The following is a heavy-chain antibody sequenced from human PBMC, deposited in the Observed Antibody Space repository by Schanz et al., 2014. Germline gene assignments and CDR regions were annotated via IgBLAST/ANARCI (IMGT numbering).Heavy chain of an antibody. D-gene: IGHD5-12*01. CDR3: AKGFGGYDLVLDY. CDR2: ISSSSSYI. CDR1: GFTVSSNY. Sequence: EVQLVESGGGLIQPGGSLRLSCAVSGFTVSSNYMSWVRQAPGKGLEWVSSISSSSSYIYYADSVKGRFTISRDNAKNLLYLQMNSLRAEDTAVYYCAKGFGGYDLVLDYWGQGTLVTVSS. J-gene: IGHJ4*02. V-gene: IGHV3-21*01.